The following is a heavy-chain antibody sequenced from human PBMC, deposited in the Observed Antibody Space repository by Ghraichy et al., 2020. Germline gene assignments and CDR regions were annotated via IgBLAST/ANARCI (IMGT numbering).Heavy chain of an antibody. Sequence: GGSLRLSCAGSGFSFITYVMHWVRQAPGKGLEWVALIWHDGSNEKYVDSVKGRFTISRDNSRNTLYLQMNSLRVEDTAVYYCARERGSGWENYFEYWGQGTLVTVSS. CDR3: ARERGSGWENYFEY. CDR2: IWHDGSNE. J-gene: IGHJ4*02. D-gene: IGHD6-19*01. CDR1: GFSFITYV. V-gene: IGHV3-33*01.